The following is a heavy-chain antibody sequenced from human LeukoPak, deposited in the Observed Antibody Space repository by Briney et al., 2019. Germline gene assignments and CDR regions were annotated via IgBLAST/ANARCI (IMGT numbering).Heavy chain of an antibody. CDR3: ARDFGDFRTDY. J-gene: IGHJ4*02. D-gene: IGHD4-17*01. Sequence: SETLSLTCAVSGASISSTVHYWAWIRQSPGKGLEWIGSSDYSGGTTYNPSLNSRVTVSVDTSKNQFSLKLTSVTAADTAVYYCARDFGDFRTDYWGQGTLVTVSS. V-gene: IGHV4-39*01. CDR2: SDYSGGT. CDR1: GASISSTVHY.